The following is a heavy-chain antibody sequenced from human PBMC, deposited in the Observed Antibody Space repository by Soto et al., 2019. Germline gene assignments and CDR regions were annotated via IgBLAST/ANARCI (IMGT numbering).Heavy chain of an antibody. J-gene: IGHJ6*02. CDR1: GFTFSSYA. Sequence: GGSLRLSCAASGFTFSSYAMSWVRQAPGKGLEWVSAISGSGGSTYYADYVKGRFTISRDNSKNTLYLQMNSLRAEDTAVYDCAYGVVPAGPYYYYNGMDVWGQGTTVTVSS. CDR3: AYGVVPAGPYYYYNGMDV. D-gene: IGHD2-2*01. CDR2: ISGSGGST. V-gene: IGHV3-23*01.